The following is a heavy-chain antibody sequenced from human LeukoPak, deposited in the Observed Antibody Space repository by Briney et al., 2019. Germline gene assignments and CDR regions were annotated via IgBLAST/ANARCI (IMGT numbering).Heavy chain of an antibody. J-gene: IGHJ4*02. CDR2: IKQDGSEK. D-gene: IGHD5-18*01. CDR1: GFTFSSYW. Sequence: PGGSLRLFCAASGFTFSSYWMSWVRQAPGKGLEWVANIKQDGSEKYYVDSVKGRFTISRDNAKNSLYLQMNSLRAEDTAVYYCARESGYSYGGLFDYWGQGTLVTVSS. V-gene: IGHV3-7*01. CDR3: ARESGYSYGGLFDY.